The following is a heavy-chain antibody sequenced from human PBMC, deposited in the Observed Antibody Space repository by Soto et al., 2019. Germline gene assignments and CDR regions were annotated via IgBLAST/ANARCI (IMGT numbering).Heavy chain of an antibody. Sequence: PGESLKISCKGSGYSFTSYWISWVRQMPGKGLEWMGRIDPSDSYTNYSPSFQGQVTISADKSINTAYLQWSSLKASDTAIYYCARTFGGHLYSFDFWGQGTLVTVSS. CDR3: ARTFGGHLYSFDF. V-gene: IGHV5-10-1*04. CDR2: IDPSDSYT. J-gene: IGHJ4*02. CDR1: GYSFTSYW. D-gene: IGHD3-16*01.